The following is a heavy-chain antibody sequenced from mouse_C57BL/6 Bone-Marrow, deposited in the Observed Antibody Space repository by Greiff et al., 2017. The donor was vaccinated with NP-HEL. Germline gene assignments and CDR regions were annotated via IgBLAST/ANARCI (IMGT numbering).Heavy chain of an antibody. CDR3: ARNLGTGTKFAY. V-gene: IGHV2-2*01. D-gene: IGHD4-1*01. CDR2: IWSGGST. Sequence: VQLQQSGPGLVQPSQRLSITCTVSGFSLTSYGVHWVRQSPGKGLEWLGVIWSGGSTDYSAAFISRLSISKDNSKSQVFFKMNSLQADDTAIYYCARNLGTGTKFAYWGQGTLVTVST. J-gene: IGHJ3*01. CDR1: GFSLTSYG.